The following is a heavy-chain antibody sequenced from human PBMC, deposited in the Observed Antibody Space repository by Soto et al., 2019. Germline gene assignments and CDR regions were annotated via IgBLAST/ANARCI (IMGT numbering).Heavy chain of an antibody. CDR2: IDWDDDK. CDR3: ARTYYYGSGSPYGMDV. CDR1: GFSLSTSGMR. V-gene: IGHV2-70*04. D-gene: IGHD3-10*01. Sequence: SGPTLVNPTQTLTLTCTFSGFSLSTSGMRVNWIRQPPGKALEWLARIDWDDDKFYSTSLKTRLTISKDTSKNQVVLTMTNMDPVDTATYYCARTYYYGSGSPYGMDVWGQGTTVTVSS. J-gene: IGHJ6*02.